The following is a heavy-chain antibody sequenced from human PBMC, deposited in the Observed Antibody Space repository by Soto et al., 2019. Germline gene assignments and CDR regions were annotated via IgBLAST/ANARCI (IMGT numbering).Heavy chain of an antibody. V-gene: IGHV4-59*01. D-gene: IGHD3-22*01. CDR1: GGSINSYY. J-gene: IGHJ5*02. CDR2: IYYSGST. CDR3: AREIDDSSGYPHWFDP. Sequence: SETLSLTCTVSGGSINSYYWSWIRQPPGKGLEWIGYIYYSGSTNYNPSIKSRVTISVDTSKNQFSLKLSSVTAADTAVYYCAREIDDSSGYPHWFDPWGQGTLVTVSS.